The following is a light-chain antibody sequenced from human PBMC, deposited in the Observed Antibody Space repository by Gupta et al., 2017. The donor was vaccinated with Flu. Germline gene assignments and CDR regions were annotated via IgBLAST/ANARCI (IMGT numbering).Light chain of an antibody. CDR2: KGS. Sequence: VTLAQPASISCRASLILVSSDANTQLNRTQQRPGRTPRRPLYKGSNPYPDVRDRSSGSGSATDFTLKISRMEAAAVGLSYTRQATHWLFTSGQGTKLEIK. J-gene: IGKJ2*01. CDR1: LILVSSDANTQ. CDR3: RQATHWLFT. V-gene: IGKV2-30*01.